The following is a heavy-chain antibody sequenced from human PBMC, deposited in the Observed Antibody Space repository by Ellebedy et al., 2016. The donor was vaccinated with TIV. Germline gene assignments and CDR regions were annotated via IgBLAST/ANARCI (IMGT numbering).Heavy chain of an antibody. V-gene: IGHV4-34*01. CDR2: INHSGRT. CDR1: GGSFSGYY. D-gene: IGHD2-21*01. Sequence: MPSETLSLTCAVYGGSFSGYYWSWIRQPPGKGLEWIGEINHSGRTNYNPSLKSRVTISVDTSKNQFSLKLSSVTAADTAVYYCARMVIVGPYQDAFDIWGQGTMVTVSS. CDR3: ARMVIVGPYQDAFDI. J-gene: IGHJ3*02.